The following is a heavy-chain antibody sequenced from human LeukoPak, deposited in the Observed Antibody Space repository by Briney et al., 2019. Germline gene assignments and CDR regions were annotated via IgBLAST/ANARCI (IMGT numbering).Heavy chain of an antibody. CDR3: SREVLGSTAYVY. J-gene: IGHJ1*01. CDR2: IYTSGST. CDR1: GGSISSGSYY. Sequence: KPSETLSLTCTVSGGSISSGSYYWSCIRQPAGKGLECIGRIYTSGSTHYNPSLKSRVTISVDTSKNQFSLKLSSVTAADTAVYFCSREVLGSTAYVYWGQGTLVTVSS. D-gene: IGHD2-8*02. V-gene: IGHV4-61*02.